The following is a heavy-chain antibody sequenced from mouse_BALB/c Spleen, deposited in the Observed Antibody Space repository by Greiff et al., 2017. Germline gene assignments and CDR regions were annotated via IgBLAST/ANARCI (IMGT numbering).Heavy chain of an antibody. CDR1: GFNIKDTY. V-gene: IGHV14-3*02. CDR2: IDPANGNT. Sequence: VQLKESGAELVKPGASVKLSCTASGFNIKDTYMHWVKQRPEQGLEWIGRIDPANGNTKYDPKFQGKAKITADTSSNTAYLQLSSLTSEDTAVYYCARCYYGYGDYAMDYWGQGTSVTVSS. CDR3: ARCYYGYGDYAMDY. J-gene: IGHJ4*01. D-gene: IGHD1-2*01.